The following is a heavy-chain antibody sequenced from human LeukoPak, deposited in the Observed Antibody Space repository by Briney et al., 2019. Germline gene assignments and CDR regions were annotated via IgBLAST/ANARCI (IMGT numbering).Heavy chain of an antibody. D-gene: IGHD1-14*01. Sequence: SETLPLTCTVSGGSISSYYWSWIRQPPGKGLEYIGYIYYSGNTNSNPSLNSRVTISVDTSKNQFSLKLSSVTAADTAVYYCARRGSGASLEYYFDLWGRGTLVTVSS. CDR2: IYYSGNT. V-gene: IGHV4-59*08. CDR1: GGSISSYY. J-gene: IGHJ2*01. CDR3: ARRGSGASLEYYFDL.